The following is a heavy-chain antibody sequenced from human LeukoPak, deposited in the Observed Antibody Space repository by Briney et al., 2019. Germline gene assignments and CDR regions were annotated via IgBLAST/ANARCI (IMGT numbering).Heavy chain of an antibody. V-gene: IGHV3-7*01. D-gene: IGHD3-3*01. CDR3: AREAVHDFFQYHPWYFDL. J-gene: IGHJ2*01. Sequence: GGSLRLSCTAHEFTFSYSYMSWVRQAPGKGLEWVASIKQDGSEKYYVDSVKGRFTISRDNAKNSLFLQMSSLKAEDAAVYYCAREAVHDFFQYHPWYFDLWGRGTLVTVSS. CDR1: EFTFSYSY. CDR2: IKQDGSEK.